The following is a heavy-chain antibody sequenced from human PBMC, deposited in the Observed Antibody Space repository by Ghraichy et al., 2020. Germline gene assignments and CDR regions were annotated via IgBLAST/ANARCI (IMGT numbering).Heavy chain of an antibody. J-gene: IGHJ6*02. D-gene: IGHD6-6*01. CDR1: GGSISSGGYY. V-gene: IGHV4-31*03. CDR2: IYYSGST. Sequence: SETLSLTCTVSGGSISSGGYYWSWIRQHPGKGLEWIGYIYYSGSTYYNPSLKSRVTISVDTSKNHFSLKLSSVTAADTSVYYCAGDLVLEYSCSFGLDVWGQGTTVTVSS. CDR3: AGDLVLEYSCSFGLDV.